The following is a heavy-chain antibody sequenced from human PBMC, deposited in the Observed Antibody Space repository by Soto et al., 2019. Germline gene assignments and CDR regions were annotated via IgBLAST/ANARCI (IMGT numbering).Heavy chain of an antibody. Sequence: QVQLVQSGAEVKKPGASVTVSCKASGYTFTSFGINWVRQAPGQGLEWMGWTRANNGNINYAQKFQGRVTMTTDASTSTANMELTSMRSDDTAVYYLAREGEGFTAPSEYWVQGTLVTAYS. CDR2: TRANNGNI. CDR1: GYTFTSFG. J-gene: IGHJ4*02. V-gene: IGHV1-18*01. D-gene: IGHD3-16*01. CDR3: AREGEGFTAPSEY.